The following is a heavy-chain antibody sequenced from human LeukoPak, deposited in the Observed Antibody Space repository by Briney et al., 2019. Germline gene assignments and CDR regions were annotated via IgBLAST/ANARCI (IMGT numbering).Heavy chain of an antibody. Sequence: GGSLRLSCSVSGFTSSTYVMHWVRQAPGKGLEYVSAISSNGDNTYYADSVKGRFTISRDNSKNTLYLQMSSLRADDTAVYYCERGTGYWGQGTLVTVSS. V-gene: IGHV3-64D*06. J-gene: IGHJ4*02. CDR3: ERGTGY. CDR1: GFTSSTYV. CDR2: ISSNGDNT.